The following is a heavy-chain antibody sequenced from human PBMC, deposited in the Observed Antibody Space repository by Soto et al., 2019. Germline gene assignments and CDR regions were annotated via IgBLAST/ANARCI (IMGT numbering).Heavy chain of an antibody. CDR3: ARDRFCISTSCPAGYYYYYGMDV. CDR1: GDSITSSN. Sequence: SETLYLTCTVSGDSITSSNWNGLRQPPGKALEWIVYIYSSGSTNYNPSLKSRVTISVDTSKNQFSLKLSSVTAADTAMYYCARDRFCISTSCPAGYYYYYGMDVWGQGTTVTVSS. D-gene: IGHD2-2*01. CDR2: IYSSGST. V-gene: IGHV4-59*12. J-gene: IGHJ6*02.